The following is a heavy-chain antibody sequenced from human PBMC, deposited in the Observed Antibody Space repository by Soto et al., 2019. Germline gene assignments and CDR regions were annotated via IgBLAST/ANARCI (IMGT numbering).Heavy chain of an antibody. V-gene: IGHV4-4*07. J-gene: IGHJ4*02. D-gene: IGHD6-13*01. CDR3: ARALSSAAGLYFDY. CDR1: GGSISAYY. CDR2: VHATDGT. Sequence: SETLPLTCTVSGGSISAYYWSWIRQPAGKGMEWVGRVHATDGTKYNPSLKSRVTMSIDTSKNQFSLNLGSLTATDTAVYYCARALSSAAGLYFDYWGQGILVTVSS.